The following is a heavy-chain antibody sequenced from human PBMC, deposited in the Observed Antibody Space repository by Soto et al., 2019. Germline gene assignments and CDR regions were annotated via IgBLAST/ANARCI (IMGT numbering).Heavy chain of an antibody. D-gene: IGHD6-13*01. Sequence: QVQLVQSGAEVKKPGASVKVSCKASGYTFTGYYMHWVRQAPGQGLEWMGWINPNSGGTNYAQKFQGWVTMTRDTSISTAYMELSRLRSDDTAVYYCARSVSAADHRGAFDIWGQGTMVTDSS. V-gene: IGHV1-2*04. CDR2: INPNSGGT. CDR1: GYTFTGYY. J-gene: IGHJ3*02. CDR3: ARSVSAADHRGAFDI.